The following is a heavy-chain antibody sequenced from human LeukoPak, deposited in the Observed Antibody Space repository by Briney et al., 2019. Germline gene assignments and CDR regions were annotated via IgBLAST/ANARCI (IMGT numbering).Heavy chain of an antibody. CDR3: ARDVRGSNAY. CDR1: GFTFSSYA. J-gene: IGHJ4*02. CDR2: ISSNGGST. Sequence: QPGGSLRLSCAASGFTFSSYAMHWVRQAPGKGLEYVSGISSNGGSTNYANSVKGRFTISRDNSKNTLYLQMGSLRVEDMDVYYCARDVRGSNAYWGQGTLVTVSS. D-gene: IGHD1-26*01. V-gene: IGHV3-64*01.